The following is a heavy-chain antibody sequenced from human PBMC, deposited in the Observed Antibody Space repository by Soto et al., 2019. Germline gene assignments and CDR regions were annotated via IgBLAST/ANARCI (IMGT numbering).Heavy chain of an antibody. CDR1: GFTFDNYG. J-gene: IGHJ6*02. D-gene: IGHD5-18*01. Sequence: QVQLVESGGGVVQPGRSLRLSCAASGFTFDNYGMHWVRQAPGKGLVWVSGISYDGSYKYYADSVKGRFIISRDNPKNTLYPQMNSLRTEDTAVYYCAKELSHSYGYTRYYFYGMDVWGPGTTVTVSS. V-gene: IGHV3-30*18. CDR3: AKELSHSYGYTRYYFYGMDV. CDR2: ISYDGSYK.